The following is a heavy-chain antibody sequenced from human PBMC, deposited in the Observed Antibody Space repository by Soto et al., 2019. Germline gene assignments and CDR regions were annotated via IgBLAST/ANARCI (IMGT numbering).Heavy chain of an antibody. CDR3: ARDDPIVVVPTSLGAMDV. D-gene: IGHD2-2*01. CDR2: IYHSGST. V-gene: IGHV4-4*02. Sequence: SETLSLTCAVYGGSISSNKWWSWVRQPPGKGLEWIGEIYHSGSTNYSPSLKSRVTISLDKPKNQFSLKLTSVTAADSAVYYCARDDPIVVVPTSLGAMDVWGQGTTVTVSS. J-gene: IGHJ6*02. CDR1: GGSISSNKW.